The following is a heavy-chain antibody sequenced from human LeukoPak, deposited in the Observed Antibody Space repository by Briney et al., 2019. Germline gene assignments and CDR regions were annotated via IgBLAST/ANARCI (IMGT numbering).Heavy chain of an antibody. CDR2: IKQDGSEK. V-gene: IGHV3-7*01. Sequence: QPGGSLRLSCAASGFTFSSYWMSWVRQAPGKGLEWVANIKQDGSEKYYVDSVKGRFTISRDNAKNSLYLQMNSLRAEDTAVYYCARERVHDSSGYYYLYYYYYYMDVWGKGTTVTISS. CDR3: ARERVHDSSGYYYLYYYYYYMDV. D-gene: IGHD3-22*01. CDR1: GFTFSSYW. J-gene: IGHJ6*03.